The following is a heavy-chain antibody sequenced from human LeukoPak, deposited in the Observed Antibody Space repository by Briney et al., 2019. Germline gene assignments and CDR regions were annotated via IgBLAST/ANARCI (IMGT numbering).Heavy chain of an antibody. CDR1: GFTFSSYW. Sequence: GGSLRLSCAASGFTFSSYWMSWVRPAPGKGLEWVANIKQDGSEKYYVDSVKGRFTISRDNAKNSLYLQMNSLRAEDTAVYYCASLGITGTHDNWFDPWGQGTLVTVSS. CDR3: ASLGITGTHDNWFDP. CDR2: IKQDGSEK. J-gene: IGHJ5*02. D-gene: IGHD1-20*01. V-gene: IGHV3-7*01.